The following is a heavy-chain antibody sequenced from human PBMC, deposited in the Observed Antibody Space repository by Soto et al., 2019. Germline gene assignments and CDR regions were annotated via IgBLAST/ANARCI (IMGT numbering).Heavy chain of an antibody. V-gene: IGHV4-31*03. J-gene: IGHJ6*03. D-gene: IGHD6-13*01. CDR3: ARDLPEQQLALGYYYYYMDV. CDR2: IYYSGST. CDR1: GGSISSGGYY. Sequence: PSETLSLTCTVSGGSISSGGYYWSWIRQHPGKGLEWIGYIYYSGSTYYNPSLKSRVTISVDTSKNQFSLKLSSVTAADTAVYYCARDLPEQQLALGYYYYYMDVWGKGTTVTVSS.